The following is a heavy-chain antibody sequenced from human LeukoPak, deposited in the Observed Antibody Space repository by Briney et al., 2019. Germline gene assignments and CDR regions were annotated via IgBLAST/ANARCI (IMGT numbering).Heavy chain of an antibody. Sequence: GESLKISCKGSGYSFNNFWIAWVRQMPGKGLEWMGIIYPDDSDARYSPSFQGQVTISADKSIKTAYLQWNSLKASDTAMYYCARRDASGSPDAFDIWGQGTMVTVSS. CDR1: GYSFNNFW. J-gene: IGHJ3*02. CDR3: ARRDASGSPDAFDI. D-gene: IGHD3-10*01. V-gene: IGHV5-51*01. CDR2: IYPDDSDA.